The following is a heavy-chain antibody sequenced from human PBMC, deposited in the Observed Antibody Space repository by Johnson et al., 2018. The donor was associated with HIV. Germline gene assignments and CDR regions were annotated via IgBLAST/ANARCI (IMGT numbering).Heavy chain of an antibody. J-gene: IGHJ3*01. CDR1: GFTFSSYW. V-gene: IGHV3-74*02. CDR3: ASAIPGRSSLDGFDF. D-gene: IGHD2-2*01. Sequence: VQLVESGGGVVQPGRSLRLSCAASGFTFSSYWMHWVRQAPGKGLVWVSRINSDGSSTSYADSVKGRFTISRDNSKNTLYLQMNSLRAEDTAAYYCASAIPGRSSLDGFDFWGQGTMVTVSS. CDR2: INSDGSST.